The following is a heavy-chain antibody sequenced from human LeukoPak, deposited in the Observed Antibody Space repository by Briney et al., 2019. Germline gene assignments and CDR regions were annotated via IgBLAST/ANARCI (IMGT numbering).Heavy chain of an antibody. J-gene: IGHJ4*02. CDR3: ARDPGGSGEY. CDR2: ISGSGGST. V-gene: IGHV3-23*01. D-gene: IGHD3-16*01. CDR1: GFTFSSYA. Sequence: GGSLRLSCAASGFTFSSYAMSWVRQAPGKGLEWVSAISGSGGSTYYADSVKGRFTISRDNAKNSLYLQMNSLRAEDTAVYYCARDPGGSGEYWGQGTLVTVSS.